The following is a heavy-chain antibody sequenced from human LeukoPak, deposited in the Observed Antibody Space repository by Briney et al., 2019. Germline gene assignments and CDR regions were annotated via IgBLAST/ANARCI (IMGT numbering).Heavy chain of an antibody. CDR1: GFTVSSNY. J-gene: IGHJ6*03. V-gene: IGHV3-53*01. D-gene: IGHD3-10*01. CDR2: IYRGDST. Sequence: GGSLRLSCAASGFTVSSNYMSWVRQAPGKGLEWVSVIYRGDSTYYADSVKGRFTISRDNSKNTLYLQMNSLRAEDTAVYYCARGGVNTMLRGVIRYYYMDVWGKGTAVTISS. CDR3: ARGGVNTMLRGVIRYYYMDV.